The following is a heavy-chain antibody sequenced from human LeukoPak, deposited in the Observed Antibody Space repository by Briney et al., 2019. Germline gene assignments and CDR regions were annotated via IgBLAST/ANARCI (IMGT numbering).Heavy chain of an antibody. D-gene: IGHD3-10*01. CDR3: ARGTYYYGSGSWNPLYYFDY. CDR1: GGSISSGSYY. Sequence: PSQTLSLTCTVSGGSISSGSYYWSWIRQPAGKGLEWIGRIYTSGSTNYNPSLKSRVTISVDTSKNQFSLKPSSVTAADTAVYYCARGTYYYGSGSWNPLYYFDYWGQGTLVTVSS. J-gene: IGHJ4*02. CDR2: IYTSGST. V-gene: IGHV4-61*02.